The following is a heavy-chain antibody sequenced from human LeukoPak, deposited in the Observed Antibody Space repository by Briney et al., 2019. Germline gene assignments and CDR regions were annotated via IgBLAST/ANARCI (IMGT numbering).Heavy chain of an antibody. J-gene: IGHJ4*02. V-gene: IGHV3-11*04. CDR2: ISSSGSTI. D-gene: IGHD2-2*01. CDR1: GFTFSDYY. Sequence: GGSLRLSCAASGFTFSDYYMSWIRQAPGMGLEWVSYISSSGSTIYYADSVKGRFTISMDNAKNSLYLQMNSLRAEDTAVYYCARERGYCSSTSCYLTADYWGQGTLVTVSS. CDR3: ARERGYCSSTSCYLTADY.